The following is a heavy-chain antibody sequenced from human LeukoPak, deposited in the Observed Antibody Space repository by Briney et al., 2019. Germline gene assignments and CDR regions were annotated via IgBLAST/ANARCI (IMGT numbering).Heavy chain of an antibody. CDR2: IYPGDSDT. CDR1: GYSFTSYW. J-gene: IGHJ4*02. V-gene: IGHV5-51*01. CDR3: ACGIAAAGMHFDY. D-gene: IGHD6-13*01. Sequence: GESLKISCKGSGYSFTSYWIGWVRPMPGKGLEWVGIIYPGDSDTRYSPSFQGQVTISADESISTAYLQWSSLKASDTAMYYCACGIAAAGMHFDYWGQGTLVTVSS.